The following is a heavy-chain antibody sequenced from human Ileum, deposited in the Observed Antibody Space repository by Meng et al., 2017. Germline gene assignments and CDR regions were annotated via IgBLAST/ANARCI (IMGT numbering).Heavy chain of an antibody. J-gene: IGHJ5*02. Sequence: QVHVQQWAAGLFQRSGPLSPPCAVYGGSFSGYYGSCIRQPPGKGLEWIGEINHSGSTNYNPSLKSRVTISVDTSKNQFSLKLSSVTAADTAVYYCARGRGLIWFGEWFDPWGQGTLVTVSS. CDR1: GGSFSGYY. CDR3: ARGRGLIWFGEWFDP. V-gene: IGHV4-34*01. D-gene: IGHD3-10*01. CDR2: INHSGST.